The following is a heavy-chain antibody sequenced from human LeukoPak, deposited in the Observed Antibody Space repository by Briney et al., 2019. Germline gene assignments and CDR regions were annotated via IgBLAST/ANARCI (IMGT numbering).Heavy chain of an antibody. CDR2: INHDATEK. CDR1: GFSFDSYW. J-gene: IGHJ4*02. CDR3: ARVRSAAAGPLDY. Sequence: GVSLRLSCVASGFSFDSYWMNWVRQAPGRGLEWVANINHDATEKYYVDSVKGRFTISRDNAKKSLCLQMNRLRADDTAVYHCARVRSAAAGPLDYWGQGTLVTVSS. V-gene: IGHV3-7*01. D-gene: IGHD6-13*01.